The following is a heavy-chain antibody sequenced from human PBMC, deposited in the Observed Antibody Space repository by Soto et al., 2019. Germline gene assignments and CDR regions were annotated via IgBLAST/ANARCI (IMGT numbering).Heavy chain of an antibody. CDR1: GGTFSSYT. D-gene: IGHD4-17*01. V-gene: IGHV1-69*02. J-gene: IGHJ5*02. CDR2: IIPILGIA. CDR3: ARVRVDYGGRYNWFDP. Sequence: QVQLVQSGAEVKKPGSSVKVSGKASGGTFSSYTISWVRQAPGQGLEWMGRIIPILGIANYAQKFQGRVTITADKSTSTAYMELSSLRSEDTAVYYCARVRVDYGGRYNWFDPWGQGTLVTVSS.